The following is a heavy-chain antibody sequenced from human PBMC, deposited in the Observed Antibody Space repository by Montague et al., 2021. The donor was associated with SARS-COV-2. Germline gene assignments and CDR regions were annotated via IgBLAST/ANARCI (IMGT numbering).Heavy chain of an antibody. CDR3: VRDGGNWYYFDY. CDR1: GVSITSYY. CDR2: IYASGST. V-gene: IGHV4-4*07. Sequence: SETLSLTCSISGVSITSYYWSWVRQPAGKGLEWIGHIYASGSTNYSPSRKSRVRLSIDNPKNQFSPKLESLTAADTAVYYCVRDGGNWYYFDYWGQGALVTVSS. J-gene: IGHJ4*02. D-gene: IGHD3-16*01.